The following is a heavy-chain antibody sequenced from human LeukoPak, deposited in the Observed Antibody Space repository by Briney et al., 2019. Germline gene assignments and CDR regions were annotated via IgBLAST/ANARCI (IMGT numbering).Heavy chain of an antibody. J-gene: IGHJ6*02. CDR3: ARGLPTYSGSCYGYYYYGMDV. Sequence: SETLSLTCAVYGGSFSGYYWSWIRQPPGKGLEWIGEINHSGSTNYNPSLKSRVTISVDTSKNQFSLKLSSVTVADTAVYYCARGLPTYSGSCYGYYYYGMDVWGQGTTVTVSS. CDR1: GGSFSGYY. V-gene: IGHV4-34*01. D-gene: IGHD1-26*01. CDR2: INHSGST.